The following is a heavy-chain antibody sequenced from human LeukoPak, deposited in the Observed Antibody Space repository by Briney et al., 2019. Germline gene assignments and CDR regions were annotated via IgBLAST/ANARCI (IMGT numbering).Heavy chain of an antibody. CDR2: ISGSNSYI. Sequence: GGSLRLSCAASGFTFNSYSMNWVRQAPGKGLEWVSSISGSNSYIYYADSMKGRLTFSRDNAKNSLYLQINSLRAEDTAVYYCARGDSSRWYNFDYWGQGTVVTVSS. D-gene: IGHD6-13*01. CDR3: ARGDSSRWYNFDY. J-gene: IGHJ4*02. V-gene: IGHV3-21*01. CDR1: GFTFNSYS.